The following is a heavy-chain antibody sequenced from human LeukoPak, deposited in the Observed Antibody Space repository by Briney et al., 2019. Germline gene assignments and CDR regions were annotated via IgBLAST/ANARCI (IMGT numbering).Heavy chain of an antibody. CDR1: GFTFDDYA. CDR2: VSWNSGSI. D-gene: IGHD6-13*01. CDR3: AKDLGRSSWSYFEY. Sequence: QPGGSLRLSCAASGFTFDDYAMHWVRQAPGKGLEWVSGVSWNSGSIGYADSVKGRFTISRDNAKNSLYLQMNSLRPEDTALYYCAKDLGRSSWSYFEYWGQGTLVTVS. V-gene: IGHV3-9*01. J-gene: IGHJ4*02.